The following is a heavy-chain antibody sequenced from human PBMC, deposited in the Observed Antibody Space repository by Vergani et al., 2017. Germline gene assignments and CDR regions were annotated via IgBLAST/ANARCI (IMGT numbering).Heavy chain of an antibody. CDR1: GYSFTSYW. CDR3: ARDASHLYTLYNWFDP. CDR2: IYPGDSDT. V-gene: IGHV5-51*01. D-gene: IGHD2-8*01. J-gene: IGHJ5*02. Sequence: EVQLVQSGAEVKKPGESLKISCKGSGYSFTSYWIGWVRQMPGKGLEWMGIIYPGDSDTRYSPSFQGQVTISADKSISTAYLQWSSLKASDTAVYYCARDASHLYTLYNWFDPWGQGTLVTVSS.